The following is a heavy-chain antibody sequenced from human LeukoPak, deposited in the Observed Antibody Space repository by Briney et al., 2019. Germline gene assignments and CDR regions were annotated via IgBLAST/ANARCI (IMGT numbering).Heavy chain of an antibody. CDR1: GGPFRGYY. J-gene: IGHJ4*02. CDR2: INQSGST. Sequence: SETLSLTCAVYGGPFRGYYWSWIRQPPGKGLEWIGEINQSGSTNYNPSLKSQVPISVDTTKNQFSLKLSSVTAADTAVYYCARRRPYGSGGSCYLDYWGQGTLVTVSS. V-gene: IGHV4-34*01. D-gene: IGHD2-15*01. CDR3: ARRRPYGSGGSCYLDY.